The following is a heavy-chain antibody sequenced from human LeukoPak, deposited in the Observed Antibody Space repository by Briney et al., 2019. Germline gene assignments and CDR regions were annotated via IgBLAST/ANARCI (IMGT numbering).Heavy chain of an antibody. V-gene: IGHV3-64*01. CDR2: ISSNGGST. CDR3: ARGSGSQNHDAFDI. J-gene: IGHJ3*02. Sequence: GGSLRLSCAASGFTFSSYAMYWVRQAPGKGLEYVSAISSNGGSTYYANSVKGRFTISRDNSKNTLYLQMGSLRAEDMAVYYCARGSGSQNHDAFDIWGQGTMVTVSS. CDR1: GFTFSSYA. D-gene: IGHD3-10*01.